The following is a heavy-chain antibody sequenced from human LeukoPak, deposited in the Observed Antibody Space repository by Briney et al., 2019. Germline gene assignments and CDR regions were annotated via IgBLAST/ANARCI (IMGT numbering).Heavy chain of an antibody. CDR2: IVVGSGNT. V-gene: IGHV1-58*02. D-gene: IGHD3-22*01. CDR3: AAFQMDYYDSIGRCDP. CDR1: GFTFTSSA. Sequence: GTSVKVSCKASGFTFTSSAMQWVRQARGQRLEWIGWIVVGSGNTNYAQKFQERVTITRDMSTSTAYMELSSLRSEDTAVYYCAAFQMDYYDSIGRCDPWGQGTLVTVSS. J-gene: IGHJ5*02.